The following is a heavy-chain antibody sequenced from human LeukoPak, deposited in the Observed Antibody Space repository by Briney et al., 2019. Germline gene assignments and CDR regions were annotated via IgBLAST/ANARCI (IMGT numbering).Heavy chain of an antibody. V-gene: IGHV3-33*01. CDR1: GFTFSTFG. J-gene: IGHJ4*02. CDR2: IWRDGSRK. D-gene: IGHD3-3*01. Sequence: PGRSLSLTCAASGFTFSTFGMHWLRQAPGKGVDEVAGIWRDGSRKHYGDSVKGRLTISRDNSNNTLFLQMNGLRAEDTAVYYCAREASGYSRDFWGQGTLVIVSS. CDR3: AREASGYSRDF.